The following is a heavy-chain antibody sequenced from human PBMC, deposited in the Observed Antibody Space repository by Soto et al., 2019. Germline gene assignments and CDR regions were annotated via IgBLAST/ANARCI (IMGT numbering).Heavy chain of an antibody. D-gene: IGHD6-19*01. V-gene: IGHV4-30-4*01. J-gene: IGHJ4*02. Sequence: QVQLRESGPGLMRPSQTLSLTCTVSGASVTSTGYYWTWIRQSPGKGLEWLGYILHNGNADYSPSLETRLSISLDSSKNQFSLKVNSVSAADTAFYFCARVSAVSAENNFVSWGQGALVTVSS. CDR1: GASVTSTGYY. CDR2: ILHNGNA. CDR3: ARVSAVSAENNFVS.